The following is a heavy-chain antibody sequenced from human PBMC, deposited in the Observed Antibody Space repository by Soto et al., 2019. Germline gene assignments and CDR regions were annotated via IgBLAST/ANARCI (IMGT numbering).Heavy chain of an antibody. D-gene: IGHD3-10*01. J-gene: IGHJ3*02. CDR3: ATEGSYAFDI. V-gene: IGHV1-46*01. CDR2: INPSGGST. CDR1: GGTFSSYA. Sequence: QVQLVQSGAEVKKPGSSVKVSCKASGGTFSSYAISWVRQAPGQGLEWMGIINPSGGSTSYAQKFQGRVTMTRDTSTSTVYMELSSLRSEDTAVYYCATEGSYAFDIWGQGTMVTVSS.